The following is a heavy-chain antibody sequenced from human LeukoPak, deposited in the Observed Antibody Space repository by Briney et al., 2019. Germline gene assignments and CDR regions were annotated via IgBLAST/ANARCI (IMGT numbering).Heavy chain of an antibody. CDR1: GGSISSYY. V-gene: IGHV4-59*01. J-gene: IGHJ2*01. D-gene: IGHD6-19*01. CDR2: IYYSGST. Sequence: PSETLSLTCTVSGGSISSYYWSWIRQPPGKGLEWIGYIYYSGSTNYNPSLKSRVTIPVDTSKNQFSLKLSSVTAADTAVYYCARELESSGWYGSYWYFDLWGRGTLVTVSS. CDR3: ARELESSGWYGSYWYFDL.